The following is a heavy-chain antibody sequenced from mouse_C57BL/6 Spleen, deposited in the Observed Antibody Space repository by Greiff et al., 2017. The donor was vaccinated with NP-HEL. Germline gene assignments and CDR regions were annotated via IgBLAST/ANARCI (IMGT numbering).Heavy chain of an antibody. V-gene: IGHV1-80*01. CDR1: GYAFSSYW. CDR2: IYPGDGDT. J-gene: IGHJ4*01. D-gene: IGHD2-4*01. CDR3: ARGGYDYDKGYYAMDY. Sequence: QVQLKQSGAELVKPGASVKISCKASGYAFSSYWMNWVKQRPGKGLEWIGQIYPGDGDTNYNGKFKGKATLTADKSSSTAYMQLSSLTSEDSAVYFCARGGYDYDKGYYAMDYWGQGTSVTVSS.